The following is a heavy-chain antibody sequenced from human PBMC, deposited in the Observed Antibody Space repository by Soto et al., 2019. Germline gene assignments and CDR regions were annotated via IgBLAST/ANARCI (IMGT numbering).Heavy chain of an antibody. CDR1: GGTFSSYA. Sequence: SVKVSCKASGGTFSSYAISWVRQAPGQGLEWMGGIIPIFGTANYAQKFQGRVTITADESTSTAYMELSSLRSEDTAVYYCARYGGGYYDSSGYYPKFDYWGQGTLVTVSS. V-gene: IGHV1-69*13. D-gene: IGHD3-22*01. J-gene: IGHJ4*02. CDR2: IIPIFGTA. CDR3: ARYGGGYYDSSGYYPKFDY.